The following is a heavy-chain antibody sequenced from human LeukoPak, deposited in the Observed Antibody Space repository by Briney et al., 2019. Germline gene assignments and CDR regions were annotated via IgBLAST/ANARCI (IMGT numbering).Heavy chain of an antibody. V-gene: IGHV1-46*01. Sequence: ASVKVSCKASGYTFTSYGISWVRQAPGQGLEWMGIINPSGGSTSYAQKFQGRVTMTRDTSTSTVYMELSSLGSEDTAVYYCARDMVGATIVFDYWGQGTLVTVSS. D-gene: IGHD1-26*01. J-gene: IGHJ4*02. CDR2: INPSGGST. CDR3: ARDMVGATIVFDY. CDR1: GYTFTSYG.